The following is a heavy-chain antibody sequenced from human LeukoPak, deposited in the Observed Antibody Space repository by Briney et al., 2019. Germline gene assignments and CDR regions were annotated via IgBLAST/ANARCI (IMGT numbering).Heavy chain of an antibody. Sequence: KPSETLSLTCTVSGGSVSSGSYYWSWIRQPPGKGLEWIGYIYYSGSTNYNPSLKSRVTISVDTSKNQFSLKLSSVTAADTAVHYCARTPLIAGGRGWFDPWGQGTLVTVSS. J-gene: IGHJ5*02. CDR1: GGSVSSGSYY. V-gene: IGHV4-61*01. CDR3: ARTPLIAGGRGWFDP. D-gene: IGHD1-26*01. CDR2: IYYSGST.